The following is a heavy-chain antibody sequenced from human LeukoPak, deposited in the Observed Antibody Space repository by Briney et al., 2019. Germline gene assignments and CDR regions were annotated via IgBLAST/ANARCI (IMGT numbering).Heavy chain of an antibody. CDR2: IHPNSGVT. J-gene: IGHJ4*02. Sequence: ASVKVSCKASGYTFTNYYMHWVRQAPGQGLEWMGWIHPNSGVTNYAQRFQGRVTMARDTSISTVYMDLYGLTSVDTATYYCARDNDWGADFWGQGTLVTVSS. CDR1: GYTFTNYY. CDR3: ARDNDWGADF. V-gene: IGHV1-2*02. D-gene: IGHD3-9*01.